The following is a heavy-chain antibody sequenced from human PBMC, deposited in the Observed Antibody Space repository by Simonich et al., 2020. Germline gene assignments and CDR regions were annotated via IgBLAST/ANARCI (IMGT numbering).Heavy chain of an antibody. CDR1: GFTFSSYW. CDR3: ARFRGRYFDWLFDY. D-gene: IGHD3-9*01. J-gene: IGHJ4*02. Sequence: EVQLVESGGGLVQPGGSLRLSCAASGFTFSSYWMSWVRQAPGKGWEGLAKIKQDGSEKYYVDYVKGRFTISRDNAKNSLYLQMNSLRAEDTAVYYCARFRGRYFDWLFDYWGQGTLVTVSS. CDR2: IKQDGSEK. V-gene: IGHV3-7*01.